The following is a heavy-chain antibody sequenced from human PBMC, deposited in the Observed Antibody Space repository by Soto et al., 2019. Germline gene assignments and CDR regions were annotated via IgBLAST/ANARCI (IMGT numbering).Heavy chain of an antibody. CDR3: ASTVTTSTFDY. CDR2: IYYSGST. Sequence: SETLSLTCTVSGGSISSYYWSWIRQPPGRGLEWIGYIYYSGSTNYNPSLKSRVTISVDTSKNQFSLKLSSVTAADTAVYYCASTVTTSTFDYWGQGTLVTVSS. CDR1: GGSISSYY. D-gene: IGHD4-17*01. V-gene: IGHV4-59*08. J-gene: IGHJ4*02.